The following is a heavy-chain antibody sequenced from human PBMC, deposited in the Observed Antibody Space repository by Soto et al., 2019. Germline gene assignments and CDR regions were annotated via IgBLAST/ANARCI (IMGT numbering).Heavy chain of an antibody. CDR2: ISAYNGNT. Sequence: ASVKVSCKASGYTFTSYGISWVRQAPGQGLEWMGWISAYNGNTNYAQKLQGRVTMTTDTSTSTAYMELRSLRSDDTAVYYCAITTGLAGDFSEGDAFDIWGQGTMVTVSS. CDR1: GYTFTSYG. CDR3: AITTGLAGDFSEGDAFDI. J-gene: IGHJ3*02. V-gene: IGHV1-18*01. D-gene: IGHD7-27*01.